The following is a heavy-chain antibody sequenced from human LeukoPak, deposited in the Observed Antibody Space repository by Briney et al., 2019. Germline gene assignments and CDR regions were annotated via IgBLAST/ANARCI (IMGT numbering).Heavy chain of an antibody. V-gene: IGHV3-7*03. Sequence: PGGSLRLSCAASGFTFSTYWMGWVRQAPGKGLEWMANIKQDGSERYYVDSVKGRFTISRDNSKNTLYLQMNSLRAEDTAVYYCARDDPYGEGGQGTLVTVSS. CDR2: IKQDGSER. CDR1: GFTFSTYW. J-gene: IGHJ4*02. D-gene: IGHD4-17*01. CDR3: ARDDPYGE.